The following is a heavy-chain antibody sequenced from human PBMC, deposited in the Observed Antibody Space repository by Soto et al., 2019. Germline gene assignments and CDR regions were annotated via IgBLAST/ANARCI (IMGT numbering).Heavy chain of an antibody. CDR3: ATGFYDFWSGYRGYYYYSGMDV. CDR1: GYTFTSYG. V-gene: IGHV1-18*01. CDR2: ISAYNGNT. D-gene: IGHD3-3*01. Sequence: ASVKVSCKASGYTFTSYGISWVRQAPGQGLEWMGWISAYNGNTNYAQKLQGRVTMTTDTSTSTAYMELRSLRSDDTAVYYCATGFYDFWSGYRGYYYYSGMDVVGQGTKVNV. J-gene: IGHJ6*02.